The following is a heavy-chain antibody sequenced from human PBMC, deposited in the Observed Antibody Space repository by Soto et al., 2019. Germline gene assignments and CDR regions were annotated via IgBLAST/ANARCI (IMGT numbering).Heavy chain of an antibody. V-gene: IGHV3-30*14. D-gene: IGHD2-15*01. J-gene: IGHJ4*02. CDR2: ISYDGSNK. CDR3: ARDKLEYCSGGSCSYSFDY. CDR1: GFTFSSYA. Sequence: QVQLVESGGGVVQPGRSLRLSCAASGFTFSSYAMHWVRQAPGKGLEWVAVISYDGSNKYYADSVKGRFTISRDNSKNTLYRQMNCLRAEDTAVDYCARDKLEYCSGGSCSYSFDYWGQGTLVTVSS.